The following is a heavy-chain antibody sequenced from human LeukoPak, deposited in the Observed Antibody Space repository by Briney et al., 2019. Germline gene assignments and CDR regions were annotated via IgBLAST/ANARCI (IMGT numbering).Heavy chain of an antibody. J-gene: IGHJ5*02. CDR1: RFAFSQAW. CDR3: TTSGWFDH. Sequence: GGSLRLSCVASRFAFSQAWMSWVRQAPGKGLEWVGRIKSESDGGTTDYAAPVKGGFTISRDDSKNTLFLQMNSLQTEDTAVYYCTTSGWFDHWGQGTLVTVSS. V-gene: IGHV3-15*01. CDR2: IKSESDGGTT. D-gene: IGHD1-26*01.